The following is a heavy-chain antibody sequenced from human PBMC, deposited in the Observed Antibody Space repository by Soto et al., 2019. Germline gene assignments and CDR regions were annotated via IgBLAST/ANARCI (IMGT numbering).Heavy chain of an antibody. Sequence: PSETLSLTCTVSGGSISSYYRSWIRQPPGKGLEWIGYISYSGSTDYNPSLKSRVTLSLDTSKNQFPLTLSSVTAADTAVYDAANRGSYSDYWGQGTLVTVSS. CDR1: GGSISSYY. CDR2: ISYSGST. V-gene: IGHV4-59*01. CDR3: ANRGSYSDY. D-gene: IGHD1-26*01. J-gene: IGHJ4*02.